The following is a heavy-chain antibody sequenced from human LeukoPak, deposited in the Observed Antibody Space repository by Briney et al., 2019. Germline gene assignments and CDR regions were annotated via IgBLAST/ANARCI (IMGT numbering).Heavy chain of an antibody. D-gene: IGHD6-19*01. J-gene: IGHJ5*02. V-gene: IGHV4-30-2*01. CDR1: GGSISSGGYS. CDR2: IYHSGGT. CDR3: AREHGSGWFFDP. Sequence: SETLSLTCAVSGGSISSGGYSWSWIRQPPGKGLEWIGYIYHSGGTYYNPSLKSRVTISVDRSKNQFSLKLSSVTAADTAVYYCAREHGSGWFFDPWGQGTLVTVSS.